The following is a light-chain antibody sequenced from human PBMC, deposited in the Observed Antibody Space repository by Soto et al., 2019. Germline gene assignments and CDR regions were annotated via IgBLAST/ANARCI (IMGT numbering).Light chain of an antibody. Sequence: EVVLTQSPGTLSLSPGERATLSCRASQSVTSRYLAWYQQKPGQAPRLLIYGASNRATGIPDRFSGSGSGTEFTLTISSLQSEDFAVYYCQQYNNWPPWTFGQGTKVDIK. CDR2: GAS. J-gene: IGKJ1*01. CDR1: QSVTSRY. V-gene: IGKV3-15*01. CDR3: QQYNNWPPWT.